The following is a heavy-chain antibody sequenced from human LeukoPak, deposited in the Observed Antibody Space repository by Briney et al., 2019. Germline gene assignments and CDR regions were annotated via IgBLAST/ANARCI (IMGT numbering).Heavy chain of an antibody. J-gene: IGHJ4*02. D-gene: IGHD5-18*01. V-gene: IGHV1-69*13. CDR1: GGTFSSYA. Sequence: AASVKVSCKASGGTFSSYAISWVRQAPGQGLEWMGGIIPIFGTANYAQKFQGRVTITADESTSTAYMELSSLRSEDTAVYYCASNRVGYSYGYSGRNLDYWGQGTLVTVSS. CDR2: IIPIFGTA. CDR3: ASNRVGYSYGYSGRNLDY.